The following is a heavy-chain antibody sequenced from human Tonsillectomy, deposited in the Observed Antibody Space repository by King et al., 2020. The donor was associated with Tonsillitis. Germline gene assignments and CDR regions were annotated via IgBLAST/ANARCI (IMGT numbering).Heavy chain of an antibody. J-gene: IGHJ5*02. V-gene: IGHV4-59*08. CDR2: IYYSGGT. CDR3: ARLILSGNSTGLDT. Sequence: VQLQESGPGMVKPSETLSLTCTVSGGSISSNYWSWIRQPPGKGLEWIGFIYYSGGTNYNPSLKSRVTISVDTSKKQFSLKLSSVTAADTALYYCARLILSGNSTGLDTWGPGTLVTVSS. CDR1: GGSISSNY. D-gene: IGHD4-23*01.